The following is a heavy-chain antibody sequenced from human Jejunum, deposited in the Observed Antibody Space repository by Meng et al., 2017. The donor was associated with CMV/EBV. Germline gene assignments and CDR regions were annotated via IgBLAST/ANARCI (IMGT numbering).Heavy chain of an antibody. CDR1: GYPFTDYY. CDR3: ARFIPAPQGGDY. D-gene: IGHD6-6*01. Sequence: ASGYPFTDYYIHWVRQAPGQGLEWMGWINPNTGGTVSAQKFQGRVTMTRYTSISTAYMELSSLRSDDTAVYYCARFIPAPQGGDYWGQGTRVTVSS. V-gene: IGHV1-2*02. CDR2: INPNTGGT. J-gene: IGHJ4*02.